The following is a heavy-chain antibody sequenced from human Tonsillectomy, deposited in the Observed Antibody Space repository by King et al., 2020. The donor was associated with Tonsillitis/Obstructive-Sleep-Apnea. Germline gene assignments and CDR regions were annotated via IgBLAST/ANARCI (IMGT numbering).Heavy chain of an antibody. CDR1: GFTFSSYG. Sequence: VQLVESGGGVVQPGRSLRLSCAASGFTFSSYGMHWVRQAPGKGLEWVAVIWYDVSYKYYADSVKGRFTISRDNSKNTLYLHMNSLRAEDTAVFYCARGISGTTLNYYYGMDVWGQGTTVTVSS. CDR3: ARGISGTTLNYYYGMDV. J-gene: IGHJ6*02. CDR2: IWYDVSYK. D-gene: IGHD1-7*01. V-gene: IGHV3-33*01.